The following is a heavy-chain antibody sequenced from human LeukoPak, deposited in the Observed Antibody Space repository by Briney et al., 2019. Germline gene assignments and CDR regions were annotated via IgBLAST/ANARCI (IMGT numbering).Heavy chain of an antibody. J-gene: IGHJ5*02. CDR2: ITGSGDAT. CDR3: ANKPLGFDP. Sequence: GRSLRLSCTASGSTFSSDAMAWVRQAPGKGLEWLSSITGSGDATYYADYVKGRFTISRDNSKNTLYLQMKSLRAEDTAVYYCANKPLGFDPWGQGTLVTVSS. CDR1: GSTFSSDA. V-gene: IGHV3-23*01. D-gene: IGHD1-14*01.